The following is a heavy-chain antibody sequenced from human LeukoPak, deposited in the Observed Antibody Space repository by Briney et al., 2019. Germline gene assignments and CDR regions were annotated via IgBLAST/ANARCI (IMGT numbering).Heavy chain of an antibody. V-gene: IGHV4-59*01. CDR2: IYYSGST. Sequence: SETLSLTRTVSGDSISSYYWSCIRQPPRKVLEWIGYIYYSGSTNYNPSLKSRVTISVDTSKNQFSLKLSSVTAADTAVYYCAREAWPGGYYDYWGQGTLVTVSS. CDR3: AREAWPGGYYDY. D-gene: IGHD2-15*01. J-gene: IGHJ4*02. CDR1: GDSISSYY.